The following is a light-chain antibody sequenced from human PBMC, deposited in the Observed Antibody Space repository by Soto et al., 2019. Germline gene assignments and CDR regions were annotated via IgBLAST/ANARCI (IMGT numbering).Light chain of an antibody. Sequence: QSVLTQPPSVSGAPGQKVTISCSGSSSNIGNNFVFWYQHLPGTAPKLLIYDNNKRPSGIPDRFSGSKSGTSAALGITGLQTGDEADYYCGAWDTSLSAGVFGGGTKLTVL. J-gene: IGLJ3*02. CDR1: SSNIGNNF. CDR2: DNN. V-gene: IGLV1-51*01. CDR3: GAWDTSLSAGV.